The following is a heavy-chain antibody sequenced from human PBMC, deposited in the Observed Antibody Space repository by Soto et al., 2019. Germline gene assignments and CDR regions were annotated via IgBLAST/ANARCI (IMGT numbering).Heavy chain of an antibody. D-gene: IGHD3-22*01. CDR1: GFTFSSYA. J-gene: IGHJ4*02. V-gene: IGHV3-30-3*01. Sequence: QVQLVESGGGVVQPGRSLRLSCAASGFTFSSYAMHCVRQAPGKGLEWVAVISYDGSNKYYADSVKGRFTISRDNSKNTLYLQMNSLRAEDTAVYYCARVSIVVITTDYFDYWGQGTLVTVSS. CDR2: ISYDGSNK. CDR3: ARVSIVVITTDYFDY.